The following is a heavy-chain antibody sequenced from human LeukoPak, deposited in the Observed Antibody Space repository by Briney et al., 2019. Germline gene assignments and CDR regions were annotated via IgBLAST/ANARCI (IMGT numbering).Heavy chain of an antibody. J-gene: IGHJ4*02. D-gene: IGHD3-10*01. CDR3: AEDGLRWFGVHFDY. CDR2: ISYDGSNK. CDR1: GFTFSSYG. V-gene: IGHV3-30*18. Sequence: GGSLRLSCAASGFTFSSYGMHWVRQAPGKGLEWVAVISYDGSNKYYADSVKGRFTISRDNSKNTLYLQMNSLRAEDTAVYYCAEDGLRWFGVHFDYWGQGTLVTVSS.